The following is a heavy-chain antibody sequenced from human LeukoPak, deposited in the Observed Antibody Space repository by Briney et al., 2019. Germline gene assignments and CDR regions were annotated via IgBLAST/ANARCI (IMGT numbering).Heavy chain of an antibody. J-gene: IGHJ4*02. CDR3: ARDVYSSSSLDY. V-gene: IGHV3-7*05. CDR1: EFTLSRYW. CDR2: IKQDGSEK. Sequence: GGSLRLPCAASEFTLSRYWMSWVRQAPGKGLEWVANIKQDGSEKYYVDSVKGRFTISRDNAKNSLYLQMNSLRVEDTAVYHCARDVYSSSSLDYWGQGILVTVSS. D-gene: IGHD6-6*01.